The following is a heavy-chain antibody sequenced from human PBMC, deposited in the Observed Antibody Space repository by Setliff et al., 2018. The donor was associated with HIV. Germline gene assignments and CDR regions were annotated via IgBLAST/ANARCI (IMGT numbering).Heavy chain of an antibody. V-gene: IGHV4-39*01. CDR2: IYYSGST. CDR3: ARKNRGAPAPFDY. J-gene: IGHJ4*02. CDR1: GGSISSSSYY. D-gene: IGHD6-25*01. Sequence: SETLSLTCTVSGGSISSSSYYWGWIRQPPGKGLEWIGSIYYSGSTYYNPSLKSRVTISVDTSKSQFSLNLSSVTAADTAVYYCARKNRGAPAPFDYWGQGTLVTVSS.